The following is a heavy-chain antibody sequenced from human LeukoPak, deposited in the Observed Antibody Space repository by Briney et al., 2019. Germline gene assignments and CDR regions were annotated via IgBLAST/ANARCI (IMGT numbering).Heavy chain of an antibody. CDR3: TSTLGY. V-gene: IGHV3-15*01. Sequence: PGGSLRLSCEASGFTFSAYAMTWVRQAPGKGLEWVGRIQTITDGGTTDYAAPVRGRFTISRDDSKNTLYLQMNSLKTEDTAVYYCTSTLGYWGQGTLVTVSS. CDR1: GFTFSAYA. D-gene: IGHD3-16*01. J-gene: IGHJ4*02. CDR2: IQTITDGGTT.